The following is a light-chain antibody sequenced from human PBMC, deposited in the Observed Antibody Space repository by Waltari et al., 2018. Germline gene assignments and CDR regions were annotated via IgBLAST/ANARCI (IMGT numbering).Light chain of an antibody. CDR2: DFP. CDR1: SSDIGTFYF. CDR3: CSYAGSRTWV. J-gene: IGLJ3*02. V-gene: IGLV2-23*02. Sequence: QSALTQPASVSGSPGQSISIPCTGTSSDIGTFYFVSWYLQPPAKAPTLLLYDFPPRPSGVSNRFSGSKSGNTASLTISGLQAEDEGDYYCCSYAGSRTWVFGGGSKLTVL.